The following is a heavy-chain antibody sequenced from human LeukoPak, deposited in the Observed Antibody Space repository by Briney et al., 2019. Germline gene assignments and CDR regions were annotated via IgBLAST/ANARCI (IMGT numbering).Heavy chain of an antibody. Sequence: ASVKVSCKASGYTFTSYGISWVRQAPGQGLEWMGWISAYNGNTNYAQKFQGRVTMTRDTSTSTVYMELSSLRSEDTAVYYCARGKQLGPTNWFDPWGQGTLVTVSS. CDR2: ISAYNGNT. J-gene: IGHJ5*02. D-gene: IGHD6-13*01. CDR1: GYTFTSYG. CDR3: ARGKQLGPTNWFDP. V-gene: IGHV1-18*01.